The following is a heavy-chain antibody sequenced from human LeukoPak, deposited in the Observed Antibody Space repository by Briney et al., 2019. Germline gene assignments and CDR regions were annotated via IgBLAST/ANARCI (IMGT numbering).Heavy chain of an antibody. D-gene: IGHD2-2*01. CDR2: ISTDGKST. Sequence: PGGSLRLSCVASGFTFSNYWMLWVRQAPGKGLMWVSLISTDGKSTRYAESVKGRFTISRDHAKNALYLQMDILRVEDTALYFCVRDYQFIQEVWGQGTTVTVSS. J-gene: IGHJ6*02. CDR3: VRDYQFIQEV. V-gene: IGHV3-74*01. CDR1: GFTFSNYW.